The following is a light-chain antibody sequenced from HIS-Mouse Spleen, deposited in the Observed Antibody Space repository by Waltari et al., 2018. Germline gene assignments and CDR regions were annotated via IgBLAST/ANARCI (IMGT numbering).Light chain of an antibody. V-gene: IGLV3-21*02. CDR2: DDS. CDR1: NIGSKS. J-gene: IGLJ1*01. Sequence: SYVLTQPPSVSVAPGQTARITCGGNNIGSKSVHWYQQKPGQAPVLVVYDDSDRPSGIPGRFSGSNSGNQATLTISRVEAGDEADYYCQVWDSSSDHYVFGTGTKVTVL. CDR3: QVWDSSSDHYV.